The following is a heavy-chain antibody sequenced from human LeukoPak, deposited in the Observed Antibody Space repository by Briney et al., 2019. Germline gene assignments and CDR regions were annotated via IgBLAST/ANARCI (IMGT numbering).Heavy chain of an antibody. J-gene: IGHJ3*02. D-gene: IGHD3-10*01. V-gene: IGHV5-51*01. CDR3: ARTRGVPGDAFDI. Sequence: GASLQISCKGSGYTFTSYWIGWVRPLPGKGLEWMGIIYPGDSDTRYSPSFQGQVTISADKSISTAYLQWSSLKASDTAMYYCARTRGVPGDAFDIWGQGTMVTVSS. CDR2: IYPGDSDT. CDR1: GYTFTSYW.